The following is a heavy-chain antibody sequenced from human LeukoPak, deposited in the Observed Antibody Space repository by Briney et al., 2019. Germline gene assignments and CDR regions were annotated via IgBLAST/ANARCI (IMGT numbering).Heavy chain of an antibody. CDR2: NYSGGST. CDR3: ARDLSVGSSWASDAFDI. J-gene: IGHJ3*02. Sequence: GGSLRLSCAASGFTVSSNYMSWVRQAPGKGLEWVSANYSGGSTYYADSVKGRFTISRDNPENTLYLQMNSLRAEDTAVYYCARDLSVGSSWASDAFDIWGQGTMVTVSS. D-gene: IGHD6-13*01. V-gene: IGHV3-66*02. CDR1: GFTVSSNY.